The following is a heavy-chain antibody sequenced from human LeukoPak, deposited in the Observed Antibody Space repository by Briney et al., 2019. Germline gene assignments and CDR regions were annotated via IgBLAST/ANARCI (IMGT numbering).Heavy chain of an antibody. J-gene: IGHJ4*02. CDR3: ARDSFHRWTRHYFDY. V-gene: IGHV1-2*02. D-gene: IGHD3/OR15-3a*01. CDR1: GYTFTGYY. CDR2: INPNSGGT. Sequence: GASVKVSCKASGYTFTGYYMHWVRQAPGQGLEWMGWINPNSGGTNYAQKFQGRVTMTRDTSISTAYMELSRLRSDDTAVYYCARDSFHRWTRHYFDYWGQGTLVTVSS.